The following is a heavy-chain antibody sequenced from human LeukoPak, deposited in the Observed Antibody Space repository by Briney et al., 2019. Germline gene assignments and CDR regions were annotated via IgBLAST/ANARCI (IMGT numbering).Heavy chain of an antibody. CDR3: ARDCSSTSCYVRDSYYYGMDV. Sequence: GSSVKVSSKASGGTFSSYAISWVRQAPGQGLEWMGRIIPILGIANYAQKFQGRVTITADKSTSTAYMELSSLRSEDTAVYYCARDCSSTSCYVRDSYYYGMDVWGQGTTVTVSS. V-gene: IGHV1-69*04. D-gene: IGHD2-2*01. CDR1: GGTFSSYA. J-gene: IGHJ6*02. CDR2: IIPILGIA.